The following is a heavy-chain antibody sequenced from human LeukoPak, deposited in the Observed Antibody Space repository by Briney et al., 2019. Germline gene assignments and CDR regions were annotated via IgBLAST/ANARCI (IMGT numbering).Heavy chain of an antibody. Sequence: SETLSLTCTVSGGSISSYYWSWIRQPPGKGLEWIAYIYYSGSTKYNPSLKSRVTISVDTSKNQFSLKLTSVTAADTAVYYCARSIDKIDNWFDPWGQGTLVTVSS. D-gene: IGHD2/OR15-2a*01. CDR1: GGSISSYY. CDR2: IYYSGST. J-gene: IGHJ5*02. V-gene: IGHV4-59*01. CDR3: ARSIDKIDNWFDP.